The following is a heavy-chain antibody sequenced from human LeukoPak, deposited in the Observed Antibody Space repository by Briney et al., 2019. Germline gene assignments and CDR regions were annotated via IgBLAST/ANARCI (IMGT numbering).Heavy chain of an antibody. D-gene: IGHD3-22*01. CDR3: ARSTSGYSKHYSFYMDV. J-gene: IGHJ6*03. V-gene: IGHV4-59*01. CDR2: IYYSGTT. CDR1: GASISSYF. Sequence: SETLSLTCSVSGASISSYFWSWIRQPPGKGVEWIGYIYYSGTTNYNPSLKSRIAISLDTSKKQSSLRMRSVTAADTAVYYCARSTSGYSKHYSFYMDVWGKGTTVTVSS.